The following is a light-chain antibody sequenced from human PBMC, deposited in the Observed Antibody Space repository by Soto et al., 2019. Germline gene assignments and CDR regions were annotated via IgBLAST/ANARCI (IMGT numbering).Light chain of an antibody. Sequence: EILLTQSPATLSLSPGERATLSCRASQSVSTYLAWYQQKPGQAPRLLIYDASTRATGIPARFSGSGSGTDFTLTISSLEPEDFAVYFCQQYDDWLRLTFGGGTKV. V-gene: IGKV3-11*01. CDR3: QQYDDWLRLT. CDR1: QSVSTY. CDR2: DAS. J-gene: IGKJ4*01.